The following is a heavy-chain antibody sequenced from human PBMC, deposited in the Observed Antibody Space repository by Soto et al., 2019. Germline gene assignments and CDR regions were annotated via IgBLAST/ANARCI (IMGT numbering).Heavy chain of an antibody. CDR1: GFTFSSYA. D-gene: IGHD4-17*01. J-gene: IGHJ5*02. Sequence: HVQLVESGGGVVQPGRSLRLSCAASGFTFSSYAMHWVRQAPGKGLEWVAVISYDGSNKYYADSVKGRFTISRDNSKKTLYLQMSSLRAEDTSVYYCARDRYGDYGPLSWFDPWGQGTLVTVSS. CDR2: ISYDGSNK. V-gene: IGHV3-30-3*01. CDR3: ARDRYGDYGPLSWFDP.